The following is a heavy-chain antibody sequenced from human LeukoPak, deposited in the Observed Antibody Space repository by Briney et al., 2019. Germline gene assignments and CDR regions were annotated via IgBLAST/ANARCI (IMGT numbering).Heavy chain of an antibody. V-gene: IGHV3-9*01. J-gene: IGHJ4*02. Sequence: PGGSLRLSCAASGFTFDDYAMHWVRQAPGKGLEWVSGISWNSGSIGYADSVKGRFTISRDNAKNSLYLQMNSLRAEDTAVYYCAREVTGILKKFDYWGQGTLVTVSS. D-gene: IGHD1-20*01. CDR1: GFTFDDYA. CDR3: AREVTGILKKFDY. CDR2: ISWNSGSI.